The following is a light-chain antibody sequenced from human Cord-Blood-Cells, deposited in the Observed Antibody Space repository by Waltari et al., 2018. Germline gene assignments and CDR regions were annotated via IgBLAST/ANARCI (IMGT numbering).Light chain of an antibody. Sequence: DIVMTQSPDSLAVSLGERATINCKSSQSVLYSSNNKDYLAWYQQKPGQLPKLLIYWASTRESGVPDRFRGSGSGTDFTLSHSSLQAEDVAVYYCQQYYSTLMYNVGQGTKLELK. CDR2: WAS. V-gene: IGKV4-1*01. CDR1: QSVLYSSNNKDY. J-gene: IGKJ2*01. CDR3: QQYYSTLMYN.